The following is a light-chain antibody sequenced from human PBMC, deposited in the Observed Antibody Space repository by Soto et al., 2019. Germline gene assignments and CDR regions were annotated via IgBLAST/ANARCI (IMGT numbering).Light chain of an antibody. CDR3: SSYTSSSTLVV. CDR1: ISDIGGYNF. CDR2: DVN. J-gene: IGLJ3*02. Sequence: QSALTQPASVSGSPGQSITISCTGTISDIGGYNFISWYQHHPGKAPKLVIYDVNNRPSGISYRFSGSKSGNTASLTISGLQAEGEADYYCSSYTSSSTLVVFGGGTKLTVL. V-gene: IGLV2-14*01.